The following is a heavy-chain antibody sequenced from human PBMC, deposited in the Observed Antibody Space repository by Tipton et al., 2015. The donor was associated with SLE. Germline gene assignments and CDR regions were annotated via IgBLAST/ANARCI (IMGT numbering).Heavy chain of an antibody. CDR3: AKHRYTSGWHDRSHIDY. Sequence: SLRLSCAASGFHFRSFGMHWVRQAPGKGLEWVSGISSGGGTTYYADSVKGRFTISRDNSKNTLYMQMNSLRAEDTAVYYCAKHRYTSGWHDRSHIDYWGQGSLVTVSS. V-gene: IGHV3-23*01. D-gene: IGHD6-19*01. CDR2: ISSGGGTT. J-gene: IGHJ4*01. CDR1: GFHFRSFG.